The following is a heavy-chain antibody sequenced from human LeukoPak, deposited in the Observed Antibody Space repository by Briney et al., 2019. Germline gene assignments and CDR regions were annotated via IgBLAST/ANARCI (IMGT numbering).Heavy chain of an antibody. D-gene: IGHD6-6*01. CDR2: INHSGST. CDR1: GGPFGGYY. V-gene: IGHV4-34*01. J-gene: IGHJ6*02. Sequence: SETLSLTCAVYGGPFGGYYWSWIRQPPGKGLEWIGEINHSGSTSYNPSLKSRVTISVDTSKNQFSLKLSSVTAADTAVYYCARGSSHSSSSGRRSYYYYGMDVWGQGTTVTVSS. CDR3: ARGSSHSSSSGRRSYYYYGMDV.